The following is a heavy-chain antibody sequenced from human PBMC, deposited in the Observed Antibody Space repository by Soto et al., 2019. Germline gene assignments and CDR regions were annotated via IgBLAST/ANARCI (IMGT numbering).Heavy chain of an antibody. CDR1: GGSFSCYY. Sequence: PSETLSLTCAVFGGSFSCYYWSWIRQPPGKGLEWIGEINHRGSTNYNPSLKSRVTMSVDTSKNQFSLKLTSVTAADTAVYYCATTNWNHNWFDPWGQGTLVTVSS. CDR3: ATTNWNHNWFDP. D-gene: IGHD1-1*01. V-gene: IGHV4-34*01. J-gene: IGHJ5*02. CDR2: INHRGST.